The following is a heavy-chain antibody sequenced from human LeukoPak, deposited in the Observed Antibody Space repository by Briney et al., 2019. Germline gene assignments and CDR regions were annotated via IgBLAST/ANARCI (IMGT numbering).Heavy chain of an antibody. Sequence: GGSLRLSCATSGFTFSSYNMNWVRQAPGKGLEWVSFISSNGKTIHYADSVKGRFTISRDNAKDSLYLQMNSLRDEDTAVYYCARGPYGDYVDAFDIWGQGTMVTVSS. CDR2: ISSNGKTI. CDR3: ARGPYGDYVDAFDI. J-gene: IGHJ3*02. V-gene: IGHV3-48*02. D-gene: IGHD4-17*01. CDR1: GFTFSSYN.